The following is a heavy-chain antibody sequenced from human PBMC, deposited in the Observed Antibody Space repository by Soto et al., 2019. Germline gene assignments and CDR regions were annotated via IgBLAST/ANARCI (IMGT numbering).Heavy chain of an antibody. V-gene: IGHV3-30*03. CDR2: ITYDGRHQ. Sequence: LRLSCAASGFGFDAYGIHWVRRAPGKGLEWGAVITYDGRHQYYTDSVKGRFTISRDNVRKTIFLQMDSLQTEDTAMYFCARGSQYNFGPLAYFDYWGRGTLVTVSS. J-gene: IGHJ4*02. CDR1: GFGFDAYG. CDR3: ARGSQYNFGPLAYFDY. D-gene: IGHD1-1*01.